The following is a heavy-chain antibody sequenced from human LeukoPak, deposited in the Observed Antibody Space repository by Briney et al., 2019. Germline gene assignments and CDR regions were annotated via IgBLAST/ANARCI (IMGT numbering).Heavy chain of an antibody. D-gene: IGHD3-9*01. J-gene: IGHJ5*02. CDR3: AREVEYYDILTGYGFDP. CDR2: IYYSGST. CDR1: GGSISSSSYY. V-gene: IGHV4-39*07. Sequence: SSETLSLTCTDSGGSISSSSYYWGWIRQPPGKGLEWIGSIYYSGSTYYNPSLKSRVTISVDTSKNQFSLKLSSVTAADTAVYYCAREVEYYDILTGYGFDPWGQGTLVTVSS.